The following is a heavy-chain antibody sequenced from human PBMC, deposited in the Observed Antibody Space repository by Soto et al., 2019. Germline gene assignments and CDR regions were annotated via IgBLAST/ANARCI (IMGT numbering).Heavy chain of an antibody. D-gene: IGHD4-17*01. J-gene: IGHJ5*02. CDR1: GGSISSSSYY. CDR3: ARHGVDYGFDNWFDP. V-gene: IGHV4-39*01. CDR2: IYYSGST. Sequence: SETLSLTCTVSGGSISSSSYYWGWIRQPPGKGLEWIGSIYYSGSTYYNPSLKSRVTISVDTSKNQFSLKLSSVTAADTAVYYCARHGVDYGFDNWFDPWGQGTLVTVSS.